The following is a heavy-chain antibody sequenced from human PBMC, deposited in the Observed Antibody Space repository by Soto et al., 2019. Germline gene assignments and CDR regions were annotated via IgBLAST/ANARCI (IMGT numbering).Heavy chain of an antibody. CDR3: ATYYYDSSGYYPFDY. V-gene: IGHV1-69*01. CDR1: GGTFSSYA. Sequence: QVQLVQSGAEVKKPGSSVKVSCKASGGTFSSYAISWVRQAPGQGLEWMGGIIPIFGTANYAQKFQGRVTITADESTSTAYMEPSSLRSEDTAVYYCATYYYDSSGYYPFDYWGQGTLVTVSS. J-gene: IGHJ4*02. D-gene: IGHD3-22*01. CDR2: IIPIFGTA.